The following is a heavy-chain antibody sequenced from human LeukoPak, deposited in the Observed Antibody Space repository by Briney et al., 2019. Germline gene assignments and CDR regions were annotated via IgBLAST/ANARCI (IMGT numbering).Heavy chain of an antibody. J-gene: IGHJ4*02. CDR1: GYTFTSYG. CDR2: ISAYNGNT. Sequence: ASVKVSCKASGYTFTSYGISWVRQAPGQGLEWMGWISAYNGNTNYAQKLQGRVTMTTDTSTSTAYMELRSLSSDDTAVYYCARDRAGWELPQQDYWGQGTLVTVSS. D-gene: IGHD1-26*01. CDR3: ARDRAGWELPQQDY. V-gene: IGHV1-18*01.